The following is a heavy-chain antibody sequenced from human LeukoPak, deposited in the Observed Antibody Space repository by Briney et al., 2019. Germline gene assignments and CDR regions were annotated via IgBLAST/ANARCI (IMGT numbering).Heavy chain of an antibody. D-gene: IGHD1-7*01. CDR1: GFTFSSYA. Sequence: GGSLRLSCAASGFTFSSYAMSWVRQAPGKGLEWVGRIKSKTDGGTTDYAAPVKGRFTISRDDSKNTLYLQMNSLKTEDTAVYYCTTDRELRYDAFDIWGQGTMVTVSS. CDR3: TTDRELRYDAFDI. V-gene: IGHV3-15*01. CDR2: IKSKTDGGTT. J-gene: IGHJ3*02.